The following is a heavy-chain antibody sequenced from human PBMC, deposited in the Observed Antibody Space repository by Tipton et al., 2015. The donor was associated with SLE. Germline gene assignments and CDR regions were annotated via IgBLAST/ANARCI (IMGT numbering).Heavy chain of an antibody. Sequence: GLVKPSETLSLTCNVSGVSISRSVYFWGWIRQPPGKGLEWIGNVYFDGSTKYTLSLKSRATISVDTSKNHFSLELTSATAADTAVYYCARLIAARLPFDYWGQGTLVTVSS. CDR3: ARLIAARLPFDY. J-gene: IGHJ4*02. V-gene: IGHV4-39*07. D-gene: IGHD6-6*01. CDR2: VYFDGST. CDR1: GVSISRSVYF.